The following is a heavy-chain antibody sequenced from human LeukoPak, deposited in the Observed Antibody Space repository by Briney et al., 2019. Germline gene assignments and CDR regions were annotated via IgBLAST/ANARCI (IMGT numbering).Heavy chain of an antibody. J-gene: IGHJ4*02. D-gene: IGHD6-19*01. CDR3: AAVGRAGHPGY. Sequence: PGGSLRPSCEASGFRFSYYEMSWVRQAPGKGLEWLSYINSGGSGIHYAGSVNGRFTISRDNAKNSLYLQMNSLRVEDTAVYYCAAVGRAGHPGYWGQGTLVTVSS. V-gene: IGHV3-48*03. CDR1: GFRFSYYE. CDR2: INSGGSGI.